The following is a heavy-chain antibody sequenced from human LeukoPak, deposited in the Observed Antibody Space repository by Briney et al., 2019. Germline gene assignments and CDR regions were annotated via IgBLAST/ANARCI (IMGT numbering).Heavy chain of an antibody. D-gene: IGHD3-16*01. CDR3: ARDHLGGALEANWFDP. J-gene: IGHJ5*02. CDR2: ISSSSSYI. CDR1: GFTFSSYS. V-gene: IGHV3-21*01. Sequence: GGSLRLSCAASGFTFSSYSMNWVRQAPGKGLEWVSSISSSSSYIYYADSVKGRFTISGDNAKNSLYLQMNSLRAEDTAVYYCARDHLGGALEANWFDPWGQGTLATVSS.